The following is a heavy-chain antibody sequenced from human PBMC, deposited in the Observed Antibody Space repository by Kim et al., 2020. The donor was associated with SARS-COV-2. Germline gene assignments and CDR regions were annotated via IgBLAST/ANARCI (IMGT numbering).Heavy chain of an antibody. CDR1: GGSISGSSNY. CDR3: ARLVSENSAVEY. V-gene: IGHV4-39*01. CDR2: INYSGNT. Sequence: SETLSLTCTVSGGSISGSSNYWGWIRQPPGNGLEWIGSINYSGNTYYNPSLKSRVTISVDTSKNQFSLKMRSVTAADTAVYYCARLVSENSAVEYWGQGTLVTVSS. J-gene: IGHJ4*02.